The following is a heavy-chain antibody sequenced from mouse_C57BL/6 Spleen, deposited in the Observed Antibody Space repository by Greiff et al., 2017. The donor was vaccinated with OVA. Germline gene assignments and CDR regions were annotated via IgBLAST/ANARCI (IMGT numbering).Heavy chain of an antibody. J-gene: IGHJ3*01. D-gene: IGHD3-1*01. CDR1: GFSLTSYA. Sequence: VQRVESGPGLVAPSQSLSITCTVSGFSLTSYAISWVRQPPGKGLEWLGIIWTGGGTNYTSALKSRLSISKENSKSQVFLKMNSLQTDDTARYYCARNREPAWFAYWGQGTLVTVSA. V-gene: IGHV2-9-1*01. CDR2: IWTGGGT. CDR3: ARNREPAWFAY.